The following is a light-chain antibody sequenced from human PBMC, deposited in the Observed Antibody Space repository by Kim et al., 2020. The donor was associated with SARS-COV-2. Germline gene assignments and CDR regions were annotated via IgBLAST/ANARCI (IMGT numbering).Light chain of an antibody. CDR1: NIGSKS. CDR2: SDS. V-gene: IGLV3-21*04. CDR3: QVWDSDSDHWV. J-gene: IGLJ3*02. Sequence: APGKADRITCGGNNIGSKSVHWCQQKPGQAPVLVIYSDSDRPSGIPERFSGSNSANTATLTISRVEAGDEADYYCQVWDSDSDHWVFGGGTQLTVL.